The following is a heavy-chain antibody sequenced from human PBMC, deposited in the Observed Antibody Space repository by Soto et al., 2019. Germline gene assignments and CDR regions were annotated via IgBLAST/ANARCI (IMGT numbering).Heavy chain of an antibody. V-gene: IGHV2-70*11. J-gene: IGHJ6*02. Sequence: SGPTLVNPTQTLTLTCTFSGFSLSTSGMCVSWIRQPPGKALEWLARIDWDDDKYYSTSLKTRLTISKDTSKNQVVLTMTNMDPVDTATYYCARIGGSTSNYYYYGMDVWGQGTTVTVSS. CDR1: GFSLSTSGMC. CDR2: IDWDDDK. D-gene: IGHD2-2*01. CDR3: ARIGGSTSNYYYYGMDV.